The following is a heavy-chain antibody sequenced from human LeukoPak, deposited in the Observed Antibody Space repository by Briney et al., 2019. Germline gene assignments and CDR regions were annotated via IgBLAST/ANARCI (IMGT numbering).Heavy chain of an antibody. D-gene: IGHD6-19*01. CDR1: GGTFSSCA. CDR3: ARYYSGWYYFDY. CDR2: IIPIFGTS. Sequence: GASVKVSCKASGGTFSSCAISWVRQAPGQGLEWMGGIIPIFGTSNYAQKFQGRVTITADESTSTAYMELSSLRSEDTAVYYCARYYSGWYYFDYWGQGTLVTVSS. J-gene: IGHJ4*02. V-gene: IGHV1-69*13.